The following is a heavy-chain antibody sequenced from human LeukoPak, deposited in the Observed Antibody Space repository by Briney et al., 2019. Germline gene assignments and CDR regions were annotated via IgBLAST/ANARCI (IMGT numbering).Heavy chain of an antibody. CDR1: GGSISSSSYY. V-gene: IGHV4-61*01. CDR3: ARVGGWLQLFDRFGHDPPDDAFDI. D-gene: IGHD5-24*01. J-gene: IGHJ3*02. CDR2: IYYSGST. Sequence: KPSETLSLTCTVSGGSISSSSYYWSWIRQPPGKGLEWIGYIYYSGSTNYNPSLKSRVTISVDTSKNQFSLKLSSVTAADTAVYYCARVGGWLQLFDRFGHDPPDDAFDIWGQGTMVTVSS.